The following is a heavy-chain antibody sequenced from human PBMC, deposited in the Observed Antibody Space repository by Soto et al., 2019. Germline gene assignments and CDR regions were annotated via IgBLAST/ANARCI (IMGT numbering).Heavy chain of an antibody. Sequence: SQTLSLTCAISGDRVSSNSAAWNWIRQSPSRGLEWLGRTYYRSKWYNDYAVSVKSRITINPDTSKNQFSLQLNSVTPEDTAVYYCASGSSGCYGPGVVNWFDPWGQGTLVTVSS. CDR1: GDRVSSNSAA. V-gene: IGHV6-1*01. CDR3: ASGSSGCYGPGVVNWFDP. D-gene: IGHD6-19*01. J-gene: IGHJ5*02. CDR2: TYYRSKWYN.